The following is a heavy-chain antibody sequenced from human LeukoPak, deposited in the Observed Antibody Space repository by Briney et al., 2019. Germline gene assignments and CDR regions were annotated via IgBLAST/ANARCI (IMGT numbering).Heavy chain of an antibody. CDR2: ISAYNGNT. D-gene: IGHD2-15*01. CDR3: ARGYCSGGSCYEFSQPDHYYYYGMDV. CDR1: GYTFTSYG. J-gene: IGHJ6*02. Sequence: EASVKVSCRASGYTFTSYGISWVRQAPGQGLEWMGWISAYNGNTNYAQKLQGRVTMTTDTSTSTAYMELRSLRSDDTAVYYCARGYCSGGSCYEFSQPDHYYYYGMDVWGQGTTVTVSS. V-gene: IGHV1-18*01.